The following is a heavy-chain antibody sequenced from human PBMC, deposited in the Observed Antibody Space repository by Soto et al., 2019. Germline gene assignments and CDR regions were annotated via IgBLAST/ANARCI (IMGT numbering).Heavy chain of an antibody. CDR2: IIPIFGTA. V-gene: IGHV1-69*13. J-gene: IGHJ4*02. CDR3: ARSYYCSSTSCYPFDY. D-gene: IGHD2-2*01. CDR1: GGTFSSYA. Sequence: ASVKVSCKASGGTFSSYAISWVRQAPGQGLEWMGGIIPIFGTANYAQKFQGRVTITADESTSTAYMELSSLRSEDTAVYYCARSYYCSSTSCYPFDYWGQGTLVTVSS.